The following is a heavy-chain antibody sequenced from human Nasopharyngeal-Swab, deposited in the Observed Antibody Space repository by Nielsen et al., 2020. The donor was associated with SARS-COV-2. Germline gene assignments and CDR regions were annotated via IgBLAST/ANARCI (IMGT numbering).Heavy chain of an antibody. V-gene: IGHV3-23*01. CDR2: ISGGDSTT. CDR3: ARAEAGHSSDWPIVDY. J-gene: IGHJ4*02. D-gene: IGHD6-19*01. Sequence: LTCAASGFTLSDYPMSWVPQAPGKGLEWVSTISGGDSTTYHADPVKGRFTISRDTSKSTLYLQMNNLRADDTARYYCARAEAGHSSDWPIVDYWVQGALVTVSS. CDR1: GFTLSDYP.